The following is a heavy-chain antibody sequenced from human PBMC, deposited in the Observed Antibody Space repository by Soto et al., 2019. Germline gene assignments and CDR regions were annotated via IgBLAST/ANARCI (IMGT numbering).Heavy chain of an antibody. V-gene: IGHV1-69*13. Sequence: SVKVSCKASGGTFSSYAISWVRQAPGQGLEWMGGIIPIFGTANYAQKFQGRVTITADESTSTAYMELSSLRSEDTAVYYCARPSIINYYDSSGFPPDYWGQGTLVTVSS. D-gene: IGHD3-22*01. CDR3: ARPSIINYYDSSGFPPDY. J-gene: IGHJ4*02. CDR2: IIPIFGTA. CDR1: GGTFSSYA.